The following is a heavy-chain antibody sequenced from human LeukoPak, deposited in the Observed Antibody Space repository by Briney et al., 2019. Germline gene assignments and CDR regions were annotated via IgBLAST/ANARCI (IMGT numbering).Heavy chain of an antibody. Sequence: GGSLRLSCAASGFTFSGYGMHWVRQAPGKGLEWVAVIWYDGSNKYYADSVKGRFTISRDNSKSTLYLQMNSLRAEDTAVYYCAREERIAVAGTYYYYGMDVWGQGTTATVSS. CDR1: GFTFSGYG. D-gene: IGHD6-19*01. V-gene: IGHV3-33*01. CDR3: AREERIAVAGTYYYYGMDV. CDR2: IWYDGSNK. J-gene: IGHJ6*02.